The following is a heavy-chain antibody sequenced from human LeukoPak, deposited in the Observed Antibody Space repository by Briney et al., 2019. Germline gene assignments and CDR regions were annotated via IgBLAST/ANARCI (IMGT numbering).Heavy chain of an antibody. Sequence: GESLKISCKGSGYSFTSYWIGWVRQMPGKGLEWMGIIYSGDSDTRYSPSFQGQVTISADKSISTAYLQWSSLKASDTAMYYCATPNSIAAAGWVYFDYWGQGTLVTVSS. D-gene: IGHD6-13*01. CDR1: GYSFTSYW. J-gene: IGHJ4*02. CDR2: IYSGDSDT. CDR3: ATPNSIAAAGWVYFDY. V-gene: IGHV5-51*01.